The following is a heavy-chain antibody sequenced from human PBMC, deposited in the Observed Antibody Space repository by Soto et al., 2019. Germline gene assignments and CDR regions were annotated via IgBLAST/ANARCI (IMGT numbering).Heavy chain of an antibody. V-gene: IGHV3-30*18. D-gene: IGHD5-18*01. Sequence: VQLVESGGRVVQPGRSLRLSCAASGFTFSSYGIHWVRQAPGKGLEWVALISYDGTDKYYADSVKGRFTISRDNSKNTLYLQMSSLGPEDTAVYYCVKERYAQLWLEDYGMDVWGQGTTVTV. J-gene: IGHJ6*02. CDR1: GFTFSSYG. CDR2: ISYDGTDK. CDR3: VKERYAQLWLEDYGMDV.